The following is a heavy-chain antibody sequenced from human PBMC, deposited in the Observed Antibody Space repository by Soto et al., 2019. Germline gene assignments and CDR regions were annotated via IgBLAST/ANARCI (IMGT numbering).Heavy chain of an antibody. V-gene: IGHV1-18*01. CDR3: ARGGDSTSFSYDYYYGMDV. CDR2: ISAYNGNT. D-gene: IGHD2-2*01. CDR1: GYTFTSYG. J-gene: IGHJ6*02. Sequence: ASVKVSCKASGYTFTSYGIHWVRQAPGQRLEWMGWISAYNGNTNYAQKLQGRVTMTTDTSTSTAYMELRSLRSDDTAVYYCARGGDSTSFSYDYYYGMDVWGQGTTVTVSS.